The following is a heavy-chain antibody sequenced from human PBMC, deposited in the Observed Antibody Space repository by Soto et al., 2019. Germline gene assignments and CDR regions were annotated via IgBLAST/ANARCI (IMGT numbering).Heavy chain of an antibody. D-gene: IGHD6-19*01. CDR3: AIAVAGYFDY. CDR1: GGSFSGYY. Sequence: QVQLQQWGAGLLKPSETLSLTCAVYGGSFSGYYWSWIRQPPGKGLEWIGEINHSGSTNYNPSLKSRVTISVDTSKNQFSLKLSSVTAADTAVYYCAIAVAGYFDYWGQGTLVTVSS. J-gene: IGHJ4*02. CDR2: INHSGST. V-gene: IGHV4-34*01.